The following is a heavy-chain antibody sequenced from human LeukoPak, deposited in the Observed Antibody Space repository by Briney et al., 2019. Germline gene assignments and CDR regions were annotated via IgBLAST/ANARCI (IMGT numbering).Heavy chain of an antibody. D-gene: IGHD4-23*01. CDR3: ARDVVRGGNDY. CDR1: GFTFSTYW. V-gene: IGHV3-7*01. Sequence: PGRSLRLSFAASGFTFSTYWMSWVRQAPGKGLEWVATIKQDGGAKSYVDSVKGRFTISRDNTSNSLNLQMYSLRTEDTDVDYCARDVVRGGNDYWGQGTLVTVSS. J-gene: IGHJ4*02. CDR2: IKQDGGAK.